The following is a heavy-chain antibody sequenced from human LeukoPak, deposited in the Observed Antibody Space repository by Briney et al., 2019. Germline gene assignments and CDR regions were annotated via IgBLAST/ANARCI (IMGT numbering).Heavy chain of an antibody. CDR2: IYTSGST. D-gene: IGHD6-13*01. Sequence: SETLSLTCSVSGGSISSYYWSWIRQPAGKGLEWIGRIYTSGSTNYNPSLKSRVTISVDKSKNQFSLKLSSVTAADTAVYYCARGSSSWYGLDYWGQGTLVTVSS. CDR3: ARGSSSWYGLDY. V-gene: IGHV4-4*07. CDR1: GGSISSYY. J-gene: IGHJ4*02.